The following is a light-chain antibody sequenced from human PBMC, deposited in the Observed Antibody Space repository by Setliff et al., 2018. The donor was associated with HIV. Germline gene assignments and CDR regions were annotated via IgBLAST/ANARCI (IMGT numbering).Light chain of an antibody. J-gene: IGLJ1*01. CDR2: EVS. V-gene: IGLV2-14*01. CDR3: SSYTSSGAPSYA. CDR1: IDPYNS. Sequence: QSVLAQPASVSGSPGQSITVSCTDIDPYNSVSWYQQLPGKAPKLILYEVSVRPSGISHRFAGSKSDNTASLTISGLEAEDEGSYYCSSYTSSGAPSYAFGTGTKVTVL.